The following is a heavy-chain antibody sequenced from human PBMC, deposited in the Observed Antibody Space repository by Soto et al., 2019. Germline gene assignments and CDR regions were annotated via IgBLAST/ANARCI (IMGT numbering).Heavy chain of an antibody. V-gene: IGHV3-9*01. CDR2: ITWNSDSL. D-gene: IGHD6-6*01. CDR1: GFIFEDYA. Sequence: EVQLVESGGGLVQPGRSLRLSCAASGFIFEDYAMHWVRQAPGQGLEWVSSITWNSDSLAYTGSVQGRFTISRDNAKNSLYLEMDSLRPEDTALYYCTKSRGVAGRPLDDWGQGTLVTVSS. CDR3: TKSRGVAGRPLDD. J-gene: IGHJ4*02.